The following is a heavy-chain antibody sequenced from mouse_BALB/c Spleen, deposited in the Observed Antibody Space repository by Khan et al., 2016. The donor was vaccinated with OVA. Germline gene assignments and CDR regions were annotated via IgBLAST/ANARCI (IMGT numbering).Heavy chain of an antibody. V-gene: IGHV5-6-4*01. CDR2: ITSGGSYT. D-gene: IGHD1-1*01. CDR3: TRDRNYYGSSVYLDY. Sequence: EVELVESGGGLVKPGGSLKLSCAASGFAFSSYSMSWVRQTPEKRLEWVATITSGGSYTYYPDSVKGRFTISRDNAKNTLYLQMSSLKSVYTAMYDCTRDRNYYGSSVYLDYWGQGTTLTVSS. CDR1: GFAFSSYS. J-gene: IGHJ2*01.